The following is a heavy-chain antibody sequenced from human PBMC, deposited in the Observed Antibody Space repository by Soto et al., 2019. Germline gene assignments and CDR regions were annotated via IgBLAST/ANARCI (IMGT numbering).Heavy chain of an antibody. D-gene: IGHD2-2*01. V-gene: IGHV1-18*01. CDR2: ISAYNGNT. Sequence: QVQLVQSGAEVKKPGASVKVSCKASGYTFTSFGISWVRQAPGQGLEWMGWISAYNGNTNYAQKLQGRVTMTTDTSTSTAYMELRSLRSDDTAVYYCARDRSGVGVPAAMPEYFQHWGQGTLVTVSS. CDR1: GYTFTSFG. CDR3: ARDRSGVGVPAAMPEYFQH. J-gene: IGHJ1*01.